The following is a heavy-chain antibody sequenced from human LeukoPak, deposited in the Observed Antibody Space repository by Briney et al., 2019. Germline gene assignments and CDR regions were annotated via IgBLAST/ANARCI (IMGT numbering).Heavy chain of an antibody. CDR1: GFTFSNYA. D-gene: IGHD3-9*01. CDR3: AKWGDYDVLTGYYVSHY. CDR2: ITGSGGNT. V-gene: IGHV3-23*01. Sequence: VSLTLSCAASGFTFSNYAMSWVRQARGKGLEWVSAITGSGGNTYYADSVKGRFTISRDNSKNTVFLQMNTLRAEDTAVYDCAKWGDYDVLTGYYVSHYWGQGTLVTVSS. J-gene: IGHJ4*02.